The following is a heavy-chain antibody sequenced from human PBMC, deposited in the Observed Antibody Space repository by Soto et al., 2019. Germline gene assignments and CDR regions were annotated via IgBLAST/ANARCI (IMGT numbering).Heavy chain of an antibody. CDR1: GFSFSTYN. CDR2: INGRINYK. D-gene: IGHD7-27*01. V-gene: IGHV3-21*02. Sequence: EVELLESGGGLVKPGGSLRLSCAASGFSFSTYNMTWVRQAPGKGLEWVSSINGRINYKYYTDSVKGRFTISRDNPKNSLYLQMDSLRVEDTAGYYCVREDGLVGSNSAFDQWGQGTLVIVAS. J-gene: IGHJ4*02. CDR3: VREDGLVGSNSAFDQ.